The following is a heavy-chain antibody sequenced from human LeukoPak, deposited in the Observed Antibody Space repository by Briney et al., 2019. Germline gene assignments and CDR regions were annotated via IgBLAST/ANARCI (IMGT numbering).Heavy chain of an antibody. CDR1: GYTFTSYG. CDR3: ASSTYYYDSSGYPDAFDI. CDR2: ISAYNGNT. Sequence: ASVKVSRKASGYTFTSYGISWVRQAPGQGLEWMGWISAYNGNTNYAQKLQGRVTMTTDTSTSTAYMELRSLRSDDTAVYYCASSTYYYDSSGYPDAFDIWGQGTMVTVSS. D-gene: IGHD3-22*01. V-gene: IGHV1-18*01. J-gene: IGHJ3*02.